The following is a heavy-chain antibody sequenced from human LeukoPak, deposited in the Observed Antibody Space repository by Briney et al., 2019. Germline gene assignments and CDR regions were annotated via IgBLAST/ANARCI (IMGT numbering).Heavy chain of an antibody. V-gene: IGHV4-61*02. J-gene: IGHJ4*02. Sequence: PSETLSLTCTVSGGCISSSNYYWSWIRQPAGKGLEWIGRIYTSGSTNYNPSLKSRVTMSVDTSKNQFSLKLSSVTAADTAVYYCAREARSTIAVLYYFDYWGQGTLVTVSS. CDR2: IYTSGST. D-gene: IGHD6-19*01. CDR1: GGCISSSNYY. CDR3: AREARSTIAVLYYFDY.